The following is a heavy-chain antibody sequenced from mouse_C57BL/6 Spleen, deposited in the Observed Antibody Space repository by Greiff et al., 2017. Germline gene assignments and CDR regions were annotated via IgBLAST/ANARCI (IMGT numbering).Heavy chain of an antibody. V-gene: IGHV14-3*01. CDR2: IDPANGNT. CDR1: GFNITNTY. Sequence: VQLQQPVAELVRPGASVKLSCTASGFNITNTYMHWVKQRPEQGLEWIGRIDPANGNTNYAPKFQGKATITADTSSTTAYLQLSSLTSEDTAIYYGARRNYGSSDAMDYWGQGTSVTVSS. CDR3: ARRNYGSSDAMDY. J-gene: IGHJ4*01. D-gene: IGHD1-1*01.